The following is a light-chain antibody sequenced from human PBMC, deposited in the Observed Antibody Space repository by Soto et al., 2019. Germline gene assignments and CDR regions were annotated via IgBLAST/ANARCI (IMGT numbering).Light chain of an antibody. CDR3: GSYTTSSTLV. CDR1: SSDIGSYNY. Sequence: QPVLTQPASVSGSPGQSITISCTGTSSDIGSYNYVSWYQQHPGQAPKLIIYDVFNRPSEVSSRFSGSKSGNTASLIISGLQPGDEADYYCGSYTTSSTLVFGGGTKLTVL. V-gene: IGLV2-14*03. J-gene: IGLJ2*01. CDR2: DVF.